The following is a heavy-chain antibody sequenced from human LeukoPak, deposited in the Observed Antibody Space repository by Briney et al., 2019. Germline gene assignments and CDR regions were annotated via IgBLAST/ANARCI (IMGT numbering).Heavy chain of an antibody. CDR1: GFTFSNYA. Sequence: GGSLRLSCVASGFTFSNYAMSWVRQAPGKGLEWVSSINGRGGSTYYADSVKGRFTISRDNSKNTLYLQMNSLRAEDTAIYYCANPPTATSFHYWGQGTLVTVSS. J-gene: IGHJ4*02. V-gene: IGHV3-23*01. D-gene: IGHD1-26*01. CDR2: INGRGGST. CDR3: ANPPTATSFHY.